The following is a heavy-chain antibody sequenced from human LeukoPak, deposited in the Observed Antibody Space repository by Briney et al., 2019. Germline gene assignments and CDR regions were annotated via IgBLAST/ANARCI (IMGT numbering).Heavy chain of an antibody. D-gene: IGHD6-19*01. Sequence: GGSLRLSCAASGFTFSSYSMNWVRQAPGKGLEWVSSISSRSSYIYYADSVKGRFTISRDNAKNSLYLQMNSLRAEDTAVYYCASLIAVAGRGAFDIWGQGTMVTVSS. CDR3: ASLIAVAGRGAFDI. J-gene: IGHJ3*02. CDR1: GFTFSSYS. CDR2: ISSRSSYI. V-gene: IGHV3-21*01.